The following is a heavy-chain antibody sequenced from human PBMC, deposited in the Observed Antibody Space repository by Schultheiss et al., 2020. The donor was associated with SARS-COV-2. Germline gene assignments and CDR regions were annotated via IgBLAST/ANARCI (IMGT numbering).Heavy chain of an antibody. Sequence: GGSLRLSCAASGFTFDDYGMSWVRQAPGKGLEWVSGINWNGGSTYYADSVKGRFTISRDNSKNTLYLQMNSLRAEDTAVYYCARDKSLEHYFDYWGQGTLVTVSS. CDR3: ARDKSLEHYFDY. CDR1: GFTFDDYG. J-gene: IGHJ4*02. V-gene: IGHV3-20*04. D-gene: IGHD1-1*01. CDR2: INWNGGST.